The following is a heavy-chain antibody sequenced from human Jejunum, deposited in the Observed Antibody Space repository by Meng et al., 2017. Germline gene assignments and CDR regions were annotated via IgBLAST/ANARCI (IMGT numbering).Heavy chain of an antibody. CDR1: GCSITSRTW. CDR3: ASRPVGIRTYYFDC. J-gene: IGHJ4*02. CDR2: VFHSGTP. D-gene: IGHD2-21*01. V-gene: IGHV4-4*02. Sequence: QAAGPGLWIPSGTLSPTCTFSGCSITSRTWWSWVRQNPGKGLEWIGEVFHSGTPNYNPSLMSRLTMSVDKSKTQFSLILTSVTTADTSVYYCASRPVGIRTYYFDCWGQGTLVTVSS.